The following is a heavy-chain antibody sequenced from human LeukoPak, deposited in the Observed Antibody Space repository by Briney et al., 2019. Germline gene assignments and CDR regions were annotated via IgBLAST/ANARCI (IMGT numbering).Heavy chain of an antibody. Sequence: GGSLRLSCAASGFTFSSYAMSWVRQAPGKGLEWVSAISGSGGSTYYADSVKGRFTISRDNSKNTLFLQMNSLRAEDTAVYYCARDPNSVYDPNRQLFDYWGQGALVTVSS. CDR3: ARDPNSVYDPNRQLFDY. J-gene: IGHJ4*02. CDR2: ISGSGGST. V-gene: IGHV3-23*01. CDR1: GFTFSSYA. D-gene: IGHD5/OR15-5a*01.